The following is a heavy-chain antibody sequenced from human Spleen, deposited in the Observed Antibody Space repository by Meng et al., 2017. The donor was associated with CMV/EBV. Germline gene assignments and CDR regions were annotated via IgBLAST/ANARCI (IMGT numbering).Heavy chain of an antibody. J-gene: IGHJ4*02. V-gene: IGHV1-2*02. CDR1: GYTFTGYY. CDR3: ARERGGLRRDFGY. Sequence: ASVKVSCKSSGYTFTGYYMHWVRQAPGQGLEWMGWINPNSGGTNYAQKFQGRVTMTRDTSISTAYMELSRLRSDDTAVYYCARERGGLRRDFGYWGQGTQVTVSS. CDR2: INPNSGGT. D-gene: IGHD3-16*01.